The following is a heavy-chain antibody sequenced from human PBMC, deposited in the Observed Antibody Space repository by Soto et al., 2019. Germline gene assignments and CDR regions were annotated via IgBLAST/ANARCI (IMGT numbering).Heavy chain of an antibody. Sequence: ASVKVSCKASGGTFSSYAISWVRQAPGQGLEWMGGIIPIFGTANYAQKFLVRVTITADESTSTAYMALGSLRSEGTAVYSWARAFDYDFRNFTYYYYYVMDVWGQGTTVTVAS. D-gene: IGHD3-3*01. CDR1: GGTFSSYA. V-gene: IGHV1-69*13. CDR2: IIPIFGTA. CDR3: ARAFDYDFRNFTYYYYYVMDV. J-gene: IGHJ6*02.